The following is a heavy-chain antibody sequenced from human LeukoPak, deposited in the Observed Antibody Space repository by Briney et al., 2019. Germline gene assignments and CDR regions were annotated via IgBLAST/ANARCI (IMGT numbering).Heavy chain of an antibody. CDR1: GGSISDNNYY. J-gene: IGHJ6*02. V-gene: IGHV4-39*01. CDR3: ARVMTTVTTGSGGMDV. Sequence: PSETLSLTCSVSGGSISDNNYYWGWIRQPPGRGLEWIGNIYYRGNTFYSPSLKSRVTVSVDTSKNQFSLKLSSVTAADTAVYYCARVMTTVTTGSGGMDVWGQGTTVTVSS. D-gene: IGHD4-11*01. CDR2: IYYRGNT.